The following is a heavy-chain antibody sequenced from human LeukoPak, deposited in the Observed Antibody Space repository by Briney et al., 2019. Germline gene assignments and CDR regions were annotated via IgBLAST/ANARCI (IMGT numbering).Heavy chain of an antibody. Sequence: GGSLRLSCSASGFTFSNYYIHWVRQAPGKGLEYVSMISSNGDTTYYADSVKGRFTISRDNSKDTLYLQMSSLRAEDTAEYYCAKDRWTSQVEPAGPFDNWGQGTLVTVSS. CDR3: AKDRWTSQVEPAGPFDN. D-gene: IGHD2-2*01. CDR1: GFTFSNYY. CDR2: ISSNGDTT. J-gene: IGHJ4*02. V-gene: IGHV3-64D*06.